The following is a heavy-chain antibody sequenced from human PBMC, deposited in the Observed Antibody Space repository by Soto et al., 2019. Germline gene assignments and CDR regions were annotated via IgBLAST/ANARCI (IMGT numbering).Heavy chain of an antibody. V-gene: IGHV1-2*02. Sequence: ASVKVSCKASGYTFSDYYIHWVRQAPGQGLEWMGWINPNSGGTKYAPKFQGGVTMTRDTSITTAYMELSRLRSGDTAVYYCAREPATAKPEGVDSWGQGTLVTVSS. CDR1: GYTFSDYY. CDR3: AREPATAKPEGVDS. J-gene: IGHJ4*02. CDR2: INPNSGGT. D-gene: IGHD1-1*01.